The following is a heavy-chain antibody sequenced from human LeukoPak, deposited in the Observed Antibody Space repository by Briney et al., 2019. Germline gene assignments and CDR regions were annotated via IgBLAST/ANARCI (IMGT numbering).Heavy chain of an antibody. CDR1: GFTFSSYS. Sequence: GGSLRLSCAASGFTFSSYSMTWVRQAPGKGLEWVSSISSSSSYIYYADSVKGRFTISRDNAKNSLYLQMNSLRAEDTAVYYCARDRNIYVWGSYRDLELDYWGQGTLVTVSS. D-gene: IGHD3-16*02. CDR2: ISSSSSYI. V-gene: IGHV3-21*01. CDR3: ARDRNIYVWGSYRDLELDY. J-gene: IGHJ4*02.